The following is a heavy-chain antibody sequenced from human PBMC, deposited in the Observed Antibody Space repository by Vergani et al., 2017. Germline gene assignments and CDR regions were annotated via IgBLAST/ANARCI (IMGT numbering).Heavy chain of an antibody. D-gene: IGHD4-17*01. CDR1: GYTFTGYY. Sequence: QVQLVQSGAEVKKPGASVKVSCKASGYTFTGYYMHWVRQAPGQGLEWMGWINPNSGGTNYAQKLQGRVTMTTDTSTSTAYMELRSLRSDDTAVYYCARVDDGDYVSLRYFDLWGRGTLVTVSS. V-gene: IGHV1-2*02. CDR2: INPNSGGT. CDR3: ARVDDGDYVSLRYFDL. J-gene: IGHJ2*01.